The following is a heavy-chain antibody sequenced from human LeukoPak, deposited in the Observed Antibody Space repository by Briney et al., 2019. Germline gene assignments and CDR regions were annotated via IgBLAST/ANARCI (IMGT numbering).Heavy chain of an antibody. V-gene: IGHV3-7*01. CDR3: VSYSGVVVGATYLAN. CDR2: MNQDGSEK. D-gene: IGHD2-15*01. CDR1: GFTFSSNW. J-gene: IGHJ4*02. Sequence: PGGSLRLSCAASGFTFSSNWMNWVRQAPGMGLEWVANMNQDGSEKNYVDSVKGRFTISRDNAENSLYLQMNSLRAEDTAVYHCVSYSGVVVGATYLANWGQGTLVTVSS.